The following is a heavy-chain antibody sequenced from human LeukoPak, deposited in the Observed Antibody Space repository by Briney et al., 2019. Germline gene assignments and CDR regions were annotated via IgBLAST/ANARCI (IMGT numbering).Heavy chain of an antibody. CDR2: NYYSGRT. D-gene: IGHD5-18*01. V-gene: IGHV4-30-4*07. Sequence: PSETLSLTCAVSGGSIRSGGYSWSWLRQPPGKGLEWIGYNYYSGRTYNNPSLKSRVTISVDTSKSQFCLKLSSVTAADTAVYYCAIHVDTAMPNNWFDPWGPRTLVTVSS. J-gene: IGHJ5*02. CDR3: AIHVDTAMPNNWFDP. CDR1: GGSIRSGGYS.